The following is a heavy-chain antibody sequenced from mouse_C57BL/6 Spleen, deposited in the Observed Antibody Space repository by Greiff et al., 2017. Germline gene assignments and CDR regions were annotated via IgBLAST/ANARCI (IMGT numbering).Heavy chain of an antibody. CDR3: ARNYYGSSHGYVDV. J-gene: IGHJ1*03. Sequence: EVKLQQSGPVLVKPGASVKMSCKASGYTFTDYYMNWVKQSHGKSLEWIGVINPYNGGTSYNQKFKGKATLTVDKSSSTAYMELNSLTSEDSAVYYCARNYYGSSHGYVDVWGTGTTVTVSS. V-gene: IGHV1-19*01. CDR1: GYTFTDYY. D-gene: IGHD1-1*01. CDR2: INPYNGGT.